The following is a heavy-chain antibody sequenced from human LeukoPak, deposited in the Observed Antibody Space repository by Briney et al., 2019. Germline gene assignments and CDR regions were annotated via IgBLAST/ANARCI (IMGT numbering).Heavy chain of an antibody. CDR2: IKQDGSVK. CDR3: ARGPMGYYDSTGYDN. J-gene: IGHJ4*02. CDR1: GFSFSSYW. V-gene: IGHV3-7*01. D-gene: IGHD3-22*01. Sequence: GGSLRLSCAASGFSFSSYWMSWVRQAPGKGLEWVASIKQDGSVKYYVVSVKGRFTISRDNAKNSLYLQMNSLRAEDTAVYYCARGPMGYYDSTGYDNWGQGTLVTVST.